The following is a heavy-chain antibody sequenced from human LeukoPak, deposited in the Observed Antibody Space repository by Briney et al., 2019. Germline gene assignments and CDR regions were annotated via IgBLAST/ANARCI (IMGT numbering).Heavy chain of an antibody. CDR3: ARSSYYYAADAFDI. V-gene: IGHV4-59*01. CDR1: GGSISSYY. D-gene: IGHD3-10*01. J-gene: IGHJ3*02. CDR2: IYYSGST. Sequence: KASETLSLTCTVSGGSISSYYWSWIRQPPGKGLECIGYIYYSGSTNYNPSLKSRVTISLDTSKTQFSLKLSSVTAADTAVYYCARSSYYYAADAFDIWGQGTMVTVSS.